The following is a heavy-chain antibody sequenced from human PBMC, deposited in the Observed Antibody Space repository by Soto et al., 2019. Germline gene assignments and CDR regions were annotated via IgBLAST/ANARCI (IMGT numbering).Heavy chain of an antibody. D-gene: IGHD1-1*01. CDR1: GFTFSSHA. J-gene: IGHJ4*02. V-gene: IGHV3-23*01. Sequence: EVQLLESGGDLVQPGGSLRLSCAASGFTFSSHAMSWVRQAPGKGLEWVADISGSGGSTYYADPAKGRFTISRDNFNNTVFLQMNRVKVDDTAVYYCAKKKGPYWNVDNWGQGTLVTVSS. CDR2: ISGSGGST. CDR3: AKKKGPYWNVDN.